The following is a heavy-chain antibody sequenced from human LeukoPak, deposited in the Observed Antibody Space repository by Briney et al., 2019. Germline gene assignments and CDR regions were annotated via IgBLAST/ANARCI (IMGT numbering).Heavy chain of an antibody. CDR3: ARDACSSRICSAGGNWFDP. D-gene: IGHD2-2*01. V-gene: IGHV1-46*01. Sequence: ASVKVSCKASGYTFTSYYMHWVRQAPGLGLEWMGIINPSGGSTNYAQKFQGRVTMTRDTSTSTVYMELSSLRSEDTAVCYCARDACSSRICSAGGNWFDPWGQGTLVTVSS. CDR2: INPSGGST. J-gene: IGHJ5*02. CDR1: GYTFTSYY.